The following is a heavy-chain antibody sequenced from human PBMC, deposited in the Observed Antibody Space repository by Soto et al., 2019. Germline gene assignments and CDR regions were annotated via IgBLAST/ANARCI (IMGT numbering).Heavy chain of an antibody. J-gene: IGHJ4*02. CDR1: GGSFSGYY. V-gene: IGHV4-34*01. CDR3: ARGQQQLVLYY. D-gene: IGHD6-13*01. CDR2: INHSGST. Sequence: QVQLQQWGAGLLKPSETLSLTCAVYGGSFSGYYWSWIRQPPGKGLEWIGEINHSGSTNYNPSLKSRVTISVDTSKNQFSLKLSSVTAADTAVNYCARGQQQLVLYYCGQGTLVTVSS.